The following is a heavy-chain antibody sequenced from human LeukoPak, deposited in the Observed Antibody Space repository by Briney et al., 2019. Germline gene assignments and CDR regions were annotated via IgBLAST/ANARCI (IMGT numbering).Heavy chain of an antibody. CDR1: GGSISSYY. CDR3: ARSDAVFGMDV. CDR2: IYYSGST. J-gene: IGHJ6*04. V-gene: IGHV4-59*01. Sequence: SETLSLTCTVSGGSISSYYWSWIRQPPGKGLEWIGYIYYSGSTNYNPSLKSRVTISVDTSKSQLSLKLSSVTAADTAVYYCARSDAVFGMDVWGKGTTVTISS. D-gene: IGHD2-8*01.